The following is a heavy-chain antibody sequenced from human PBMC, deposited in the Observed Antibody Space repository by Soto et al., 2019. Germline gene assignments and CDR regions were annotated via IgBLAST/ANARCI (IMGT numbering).Heavy chain of an antibody. CDR1: GFTFDNYD. Sequence: EVQLVESGGGLMRPGGSLRLSCTASGFTFDNYDMHWVRQRAGKGLEWVAAIGTTGHPYYPGSGKGRFTISRENVKNSLFLQVNDLKAGDTAVYYCARASSGWYADLDYWGHGTLVTVSA. V-gene: IGHV3-13*05. J-gene: IGHJ4*01. CDR2: IGTTGHP. D-gene: IGHD6-19*01. CDR3: ARASSGWYADLDY.